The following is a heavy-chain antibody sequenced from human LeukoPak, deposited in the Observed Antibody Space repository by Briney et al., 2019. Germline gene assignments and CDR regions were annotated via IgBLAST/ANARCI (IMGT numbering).Heavy chain of an antibody. J-gene: IGHJ4*02. CDR1: GFSLSTSGVA. CDR3: AHRRDGYNSLDY. Sequence: SGPTLVKPTQTLTLTCTFSGFSLSTSGVAVGWIRQPSGKALEWLGLIYWDDDKRYSPSLKSALTITKDTSKNQVVLTMTNMDPVDTATYYCAHRRDGYNSLDYWGQGTLVTVSS. V-gene: IGHV2-5*02. CDR2: IYWDDDK. D-gene: IGHD5-24*01.